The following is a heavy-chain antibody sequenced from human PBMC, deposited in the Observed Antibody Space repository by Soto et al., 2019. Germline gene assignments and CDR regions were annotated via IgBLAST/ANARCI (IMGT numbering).Heavy chain of an antibody. CDR1: GGTVNTYA. J-gene: IGHJ4*02. CDR3: AREVHVHTPAFGY. CDR2: IYPMFGAA. D-gene: IGHD3-10*02. Sequence: QVQLVQSGAEMQKTGSSVKVSCQSSGGTVNTYAMNWVRPAPGQGPEWMGDIYPMFGAANYAPKFQGRVTITADESTGTSYMQLSSLTSEDTALYFCAREVHVHTPAFGYWGQGTLVTVSS. V-gene: IGHV1-69*19.